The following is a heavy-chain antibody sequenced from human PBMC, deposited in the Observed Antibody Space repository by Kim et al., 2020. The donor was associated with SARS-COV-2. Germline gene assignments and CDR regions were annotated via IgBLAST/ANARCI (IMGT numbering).Heavy chain of an antibody. V-gene: IGHV3-7*03. CDR3: ARDFVAGTISFDY. D-gene: IGHD6-19*01. Sequence: YVDSVKGRFTISRDNAKNSLYLQMNSLRAEDTAVYYCARDFVAGTISFDYWGQGTLVTVSS. J-gene: IGHJ4*02.